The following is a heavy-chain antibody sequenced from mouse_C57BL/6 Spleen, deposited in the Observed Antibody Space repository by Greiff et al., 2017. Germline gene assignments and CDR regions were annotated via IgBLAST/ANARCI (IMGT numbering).Heavy chain of an antibody. CDR2: IDPSDSET. CDR3: ARSYPYAMDY. J-gene: IGHJ4*01. D-gene: IGHD1-1*01. V-gene: IGHV1-52*01. CDR1: GYTFTSYW. Sequence: QVQLQQPGAELVRPGSSVKLSCKASGYTFTSYWMHWVKQRPLQGLEWIGNIDPSDSETHYNQKFKDKATLTVDKSSSTAYMQLSSLTSEDSAVYYCARSYPYAMDYWGQGTSVTVSS.